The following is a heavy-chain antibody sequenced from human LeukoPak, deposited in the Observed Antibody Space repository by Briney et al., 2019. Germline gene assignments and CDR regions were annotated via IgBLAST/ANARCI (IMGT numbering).Heavy chain of an antibody. V-gene: IGHV4-34*01. D-gene: IGHD2-2*01. J-gene: IGHJ4*02. CDR3: ARGLPTAVGDY. Sequence: PSETLSLTCAVYGGSFSGYYWSWIRQPPGKGLEWIGEINRSGSTNYNPSLKSRVTISVDTSKNQFSLKLSSVTAADTAVYYCARGLPTAVGDYWGQGTLVTVSS. CDR2: INRSGST. CDR1: GGSFSGYY.